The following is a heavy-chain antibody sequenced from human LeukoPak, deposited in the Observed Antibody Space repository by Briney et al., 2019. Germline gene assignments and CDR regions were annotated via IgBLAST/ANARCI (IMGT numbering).Heavy chain of an antibody. J-gene: IGHJ6*03. D-gene: IGHD4-11*01. V-gene: IGHV3-48*01. CDR3: TRLASQYYYYMDV. CDR1: GFTFSSYS. CDR2: ISSSSSAI. Sequence: GGSLRLSCAVSGFTFSSYSMNWVRQAPGKGLEWVSYISSSSSAIYYADSVKGRFTISRDDSNSIAYLQMNSLKTEDTAVYYCTRLASQYYYYMDVWGKGTTVTVSS.